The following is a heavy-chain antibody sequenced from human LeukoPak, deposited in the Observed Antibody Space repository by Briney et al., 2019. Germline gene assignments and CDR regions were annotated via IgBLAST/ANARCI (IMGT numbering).Heavy chain of an antibody. J-gene: IGHJ4*02. CDR2: ISGSGGST. CDR3: AKIAVGARSSGRYFDY. D-gene: IGHD1-26*01. Sequence: GGSLRLSCVASGFTFSNYAMSWVRQAPGKGLEWVSAISGSGGSTYYADSVKGRFTISRDNSKNTLYLQMNSLRAEDTAVYYCAKIAVGARSSGRYFDYWGQGTLVTVSS. V-gene: IGHV3-23*01. CDR1: GFTFSNYA.